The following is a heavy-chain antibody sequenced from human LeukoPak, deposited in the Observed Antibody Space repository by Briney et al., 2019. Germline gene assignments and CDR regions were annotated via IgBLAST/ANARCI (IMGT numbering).Heavy chain of an antibody. J-gene: IGHJ6*02. Sequence: ASVKVSCTASGYTFTSYDINWVRQATGQGLEWMGWMNPNSGNTGYAQKFQGRVTMTRNTSISTAYMELSSLRSEDTAVYYCAWCSGSGYYYYGMDVWGQGTTVTVSS. CDR3: AWCSGSGYYYYGMDV. V-gene: IGHV1-8*01. CDR2: MNPNSGNT. CDR1: GYTFTSYD. D-gene: IGHD3-10*02.